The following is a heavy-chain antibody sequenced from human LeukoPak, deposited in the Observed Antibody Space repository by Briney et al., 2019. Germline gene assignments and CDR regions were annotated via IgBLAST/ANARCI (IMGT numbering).Heavy chain of an antibody. V-gene: IGHV1-69*11. Sequence: SVKVSCKASGGTFSSYAISWVRQAPGQGLEWMGRIIPILGYAQKFQGRVTITADESTSTAYMELGSLRSEDTAVYYCASGSGPYYFDYWGQGTLVTVSS. D-gene: IGHD6-19*01. CDR1: GGTFSSYA. J-gene: IGHJ4*02. CDR3: ASGSGPYYFDY. CDR2: IIPILG.